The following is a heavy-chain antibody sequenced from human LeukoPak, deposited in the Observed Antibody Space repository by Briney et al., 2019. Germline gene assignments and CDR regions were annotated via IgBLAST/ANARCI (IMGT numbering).Heavy chain of an antibody. CDR3: ARDPMTALDY. Sequence: GGSLRLSCAASGFPVSSNYMSWVRQAPGKGLEWVSVIYSGGSTYYADSVKGRFTISRDNSKNTLYLQMNSLRAEDTAVYYCARDPMTALDYWGQGTLVTVSS. V-gene: IGHV3-66*01. J-gene: IGHJ4*02. CDR2: IYSGGST. CDR1: GFPVSSNY.